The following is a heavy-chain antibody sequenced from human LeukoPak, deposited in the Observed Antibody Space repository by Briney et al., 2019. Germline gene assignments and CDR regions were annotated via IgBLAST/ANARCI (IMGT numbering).Heavy chain of an antibody. CDR2: IYSDGTI. CDR1: GFTVSSNY. Sequence: PGGSLRLSCAASGFTVSSNYMSWVRQAPGKGLEWVSVIYSDGTIYYADSVKGRFTISRDNSKNTLYLQMNSLRAEDTAVYYCARGSGYDFSPNYYYGLDVWGQGTTVTVSS. J-gene: IGHJ6*02. CDR3: ARGSGYDFSPNYYYGLDV. D-gene: IGHD5-12*01. V-gene: IGHV3-66*01.